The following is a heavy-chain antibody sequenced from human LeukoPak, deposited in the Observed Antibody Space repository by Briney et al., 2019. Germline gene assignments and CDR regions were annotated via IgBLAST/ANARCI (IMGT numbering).Heavy chain of an antibody. Sequence: GGSLRLSRAASGFTFSSYMMTWVRQAPGKGLEWVSTISSNGVGTYYADSVKGRFTISRDNSKDTLYLQMSSLRDEDTAVHYRARYCSGSICYSGVDYWGQGTLVPVSS. CDR2: ISSNGVGT. J-gene: IGHJ4*02. CDR1: GFTFSSYM. D-gene: IGHD2-15*01. V-gene: IGHV3-23*01. CDR3: ARYCSGSICYSGVDY.